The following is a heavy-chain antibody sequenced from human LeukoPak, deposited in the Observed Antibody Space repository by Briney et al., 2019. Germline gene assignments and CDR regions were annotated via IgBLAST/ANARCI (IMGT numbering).Heavy chain of an antibody. CDR1: GFTFSSYG. CDR2: IRYDGSNK. J-gene: IGHJ3*02. V-gene: IGHV3-30*02. Sequence: GGSLRLSCAASGFTFSSYGMHWVRQAPGKGLEWVAFIRYDGSNKYYADSVKGRFTISRDNSKNMLYLQMNSLRAEDTAVYYCAKDTLTGEAFDIWGQGTMVTVSS. D-gene: IGHD3-10*01. CDR3: AKDTLTGEAFDI.